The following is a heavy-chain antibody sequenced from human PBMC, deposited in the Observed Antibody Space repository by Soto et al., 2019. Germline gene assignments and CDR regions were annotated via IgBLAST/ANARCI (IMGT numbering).Heavy chain of an antibody. Sequence: SETLSLTCSVSGGSISIHYWSWIRQPPGKRLEWIGYIYYSGSTNYNPSLQSRVNLSLDASKNQFSLILSSVTAADTAVYYCARTQSYSGTCAGGFVDWGQGTLVTVSS. CDR1: GGSISIHY. CDR3: ARTQSYSGTCAGGFVD. V-gene: IGHV4-59*11. CDR2: IYYSGST. J-gene: IGHJ4*02. D-gene: IGHD1-26*01.